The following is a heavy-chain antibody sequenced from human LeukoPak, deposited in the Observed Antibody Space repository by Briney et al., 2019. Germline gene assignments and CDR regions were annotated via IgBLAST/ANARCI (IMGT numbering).Heavy chain of an antibody. V-gene: IGHV4-61*02. CDR1: GDSISSGDYY. CDR3: ARVFKGSYNWNYVHMDV. D-gene: IGHD1-7*01. J-gene: IGHJ6*03. Sequence: SETLSLTCTVSGDSISSGDYYWSWIRQPAGKGLEWIGRNTSGSTNYNPSLKSRVTISVDTSKNQFSLKLSSVTAADTAVYYCARVFKGSYNWNYVHMDVWGKGTTVTVSS. CDR2: NTSGST.